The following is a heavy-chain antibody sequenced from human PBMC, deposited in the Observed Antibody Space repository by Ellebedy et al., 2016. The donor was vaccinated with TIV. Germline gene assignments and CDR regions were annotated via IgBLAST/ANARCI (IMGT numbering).Heavy chain of an antibody. CDR2: SHYSGIT. D-gene: IGHD1-26*01. J-gene: IGHJ4*02. CDR1: ADTLNNYS. CDR3: ARGAVGAPRPFDY. Sequence: MPSETLSLTCTVSADTLNNYSWRWIRQLPGEGLEWNGYSHYSGITRYNPSLKSRVTISEDTSKKQFSLKLTSVTAADTAVYYCARGAVGAPRPFDYWGQGILVTVSS. V-gene: IGHV4-59*01.